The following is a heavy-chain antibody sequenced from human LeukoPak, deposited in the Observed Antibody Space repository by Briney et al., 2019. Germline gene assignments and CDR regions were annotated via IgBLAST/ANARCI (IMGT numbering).Heavy chain of an antibody. CDR2: MNPNSGNT. CDR1: GYTFTSYD. CDR3: ARAGDYGDYEEYGMDV. D-gene: IGHD4-17*01. J-gene: IGHJ6*02. V-gene: IGHV1-8*01. Sequence: ASVKVSCKASGYTFTSYDINWVRQATGQGLEWMGWMNPNSGNTGYAQKFQGRVTMTRNTSISTAYMELSSLRSEDTAVYYCARAGDYGDYEEYGMDVWGQGTTVTVSS.